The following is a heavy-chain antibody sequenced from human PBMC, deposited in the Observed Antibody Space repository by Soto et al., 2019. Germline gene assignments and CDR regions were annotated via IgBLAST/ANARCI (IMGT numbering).Heavy chain of an antibody. J-gene: IGHJ4*02. D-gene: IGHD3-22*01. CDR3: AKDYYDSSGYYPPALLFDY. CDR2: INAGNGNT. Sequence: EASVRVSSRASGFTFTSYAMHWVRQAPGQRLEWMGWINAGNGNTKYSQKFQGRVTITRDTSASTAYMELSSLRSEDTAVYYCAKDYYDSSGYYPPALLFDYWGQGTLVTVSS. V-gene: IGHV1-3*01. CDR1: GFTFTSYA.